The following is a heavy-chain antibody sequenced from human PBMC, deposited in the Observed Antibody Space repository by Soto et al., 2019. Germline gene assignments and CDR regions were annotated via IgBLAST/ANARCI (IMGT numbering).Heavy chain of an antibody. CDR2: IYWDDDK. CDR3: AHRTTTVTWWFAP. D-gene: IGHD4-17*01. V-gene: IGHV2-5*02. CDR1: GFSLTTSGVG. Sequence: QITLKESGPTLVKPTQTLTLTCTFSGFSLTTSGVGVGWIRQPPGKALEWLALIYWDDDKRYSPSLKSRLTIPKDTPKNPVALTITTLDPADTATSFCAHRTTTVTWWFAPWGQGTLVTVSS. J-gene: IGHJ5*02.